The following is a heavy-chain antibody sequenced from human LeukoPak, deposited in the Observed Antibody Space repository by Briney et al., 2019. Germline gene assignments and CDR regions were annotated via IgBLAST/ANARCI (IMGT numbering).Heavy chain of an antibody. V-gene: IGHV4-4*07. D-gene: IGHD1-26*01. CDR1: GGSISGYY. CDR2: IYTSGTT. J-gene: IGHJ5*02. CDR3: ARGLRYSGSYGWFDP. Sequence: PSETLSLTCTVSGGSISGYYWSWIRQSAGKGLECIGRIYTSGTTNYNPPLKSRVAMSVDTSRNQFSLKLSSVTAADTAVYYCARGLRYSGSYGWFDPWGQGTLVTVSS.